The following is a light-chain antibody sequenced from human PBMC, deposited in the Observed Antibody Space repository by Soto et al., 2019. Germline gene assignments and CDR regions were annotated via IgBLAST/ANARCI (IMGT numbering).Light chain of an antibody. CDR1: QGISNY. CDR3: QKYNSAPFT. CDR2: AAS. J-gene: IGKJ3*01. Sequence: DIQMTQSPSSLSASVGDRVAITCRASQGISNYLAWYQQKPGKVPTLLIYAASTLQSGVPSRFSGSGSGTDSTITIRSLQPEDVATYYWQKYNSAPFTFGPGTKVDIK. V-gene: IGKV1-27*01.